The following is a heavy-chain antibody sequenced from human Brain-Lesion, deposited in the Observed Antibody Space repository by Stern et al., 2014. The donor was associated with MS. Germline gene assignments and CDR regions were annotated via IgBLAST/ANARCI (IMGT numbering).Heavy chain of an antibody. D-gene: IGHD3-3*01. Sequence: VQLEESGAEVKKPGASVKVSCKTSGYIFTSYYIHWVRQAPGQGLEWLAWINPHTGGTKYAQKFQGRVTMSRDTSISTAYVELSSLTSDDTAVYYCARDQRGITIFGVVTDYYYLGMDVWGQGTTVTVSS. CDR1: GYIFTSYY. CDR2: INPHTGGT. V-gene: IGHV1-2*02. J-gene: IGHJ6*02. CDR3: ARDQRGITIFGVVTDYYYLGMDV.